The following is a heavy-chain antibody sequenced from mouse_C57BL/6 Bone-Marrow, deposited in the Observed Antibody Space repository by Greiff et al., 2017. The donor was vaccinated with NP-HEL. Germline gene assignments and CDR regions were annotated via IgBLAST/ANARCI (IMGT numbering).Heavy chain of an antibody. J-gene: IGHJ3*01. Sequence: QVQLQQPGAELVKPGASVKMSCKASGYTFTSYWITWVKQRPGQGLEWIGDIYPGSGSTNYNEKFKSKATLTVDTSSSTAYMQLSSLTSADSAVYYCARSGYYGSSFAYWGQGTLVTVSA. V-gene: IGHV1-55*01. D-gene: IGHD1-1*01. CDR1: GYTFTSYW. CDR3: ARSGYYGSSFAY. CDR2: IYPGSGST.